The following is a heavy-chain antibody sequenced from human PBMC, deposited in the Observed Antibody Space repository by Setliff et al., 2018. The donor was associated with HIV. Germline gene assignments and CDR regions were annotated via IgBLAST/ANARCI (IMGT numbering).Heavy chain of an antibody. CDR3: ARGGGGPSSFDI. CDR2: INPTTAAA. V-gene: IGHV1-2*06. J-gene: IGHJ3*02. Sequence: GASVKVSCKASGYTFTDYFLHWVRQAPGQGLEWMGRINPTTAAANSAQKFQGRVTMARDTSVSTVYMELRRLRSDDMAVYFCARGGGGPSSFDIWGQGTMVTVSS. CDR1: GYTFTDYF. D-gene: IGHD2-15*01.